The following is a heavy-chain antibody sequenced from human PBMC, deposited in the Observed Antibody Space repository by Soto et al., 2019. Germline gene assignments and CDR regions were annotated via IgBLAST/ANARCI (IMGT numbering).Heavy chain of an antibody. Sequence: PGGSLRLSCAASGVTVSSNYMSWVRQAPGKGLEWVSVIYSGGSTYYADSVKGRFTFSIDNSKNTLYLQMNSLRAEDTAVYYCASRLHDPLYYDYGMDVWGKGTTVTVSS. CDR1: GVTVSSNY. V-gene: IGHV3-53*01. J-gene: IGHJ6*04. CDR2: IYSGGST. CDR3: ASRLHDPLYYDYGMDV. D-gene: IGHD4-4*01.